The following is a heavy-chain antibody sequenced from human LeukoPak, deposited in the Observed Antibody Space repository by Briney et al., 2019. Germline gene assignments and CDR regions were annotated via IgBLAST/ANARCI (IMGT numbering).Heavy chain of an antibody. Sequence: ASVKVSCKASGYTFTGYYMHWVRQAPGQGLEWMGWINPNSGSTNYAQKFQGRVTMTRDTSISTAYMELSRLRSDDTAVYYCARTVVPAASFDYWGQGTLVTVSS. V-gene: IGHV1-2*02. CDR2: INPNSGST. D-gene: IGHD2-2*01. CDR3: ARTVVPAASFDY. CDR1: GYTFTGYY. J-gene: IGHJ4*02.